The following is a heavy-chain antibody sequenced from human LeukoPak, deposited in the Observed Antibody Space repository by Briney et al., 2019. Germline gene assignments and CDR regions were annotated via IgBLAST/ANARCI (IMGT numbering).Heavy chain of an antibody. CDR3: ARHSSNWNEFDY. V-gene: IGHV4-39*01. CDR2: MYYSGSR. Sequence: SETLSLTCTVSGGSISSSSYYWGWIRQPPGKGLEWIGSMYYSGSRYYNPSLKSRVTISVDTSKNQFSLKLSSVTAADTAVYYCARHSSNWNEFDYWGQGTLVTVSS. J-gene: IGHJ4*02. CDR1: GGSISSSSYY. D-gene: IGHD1-1*01.